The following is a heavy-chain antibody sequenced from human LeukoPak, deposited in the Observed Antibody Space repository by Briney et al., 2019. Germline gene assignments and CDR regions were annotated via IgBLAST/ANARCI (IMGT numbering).Heavy chain of an antibody. Sequence: GGSLRLSCAVSGLTFSRYAMSWVRQAPGKGLEWVSAISESGSGTYYADSVKGRFTISRDNSKDTLSLQMNSLRAEDTAVYYCAKDIAQGYTFGSIEQDYWGQGNLVTVSS. CDR1: GLTFSRYA. D-gene: IGHD5-18*01. CDR2: ISESGSGT. J-gene: IGHJ4*02. V-gene: IGHV3-23*01. CDR3: AKDIAQGYTFGSIEQDY.